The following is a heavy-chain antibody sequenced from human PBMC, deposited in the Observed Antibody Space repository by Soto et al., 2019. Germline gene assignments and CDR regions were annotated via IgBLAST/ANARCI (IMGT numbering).Heavy chain of an antibody. CDR1: GYTFTGYY. V-gene: IGHV1-2*04. CDR2: INPNSGGT. Sequence: ASVKVSCKASGYTFTGYYMHWVRQAPGQGLEWMGWINPNSGGTNYAQKFQGWVTMTRDTSISTAYMELSRLRSDDTAVYYCARGTETYYDILTGPTYYYGMDVWAQGNTVTVSS. D-gene: IGHD3-9*01. CDR3: ARGTETYYDILTGPTYYYGMDV. J-gene: IGHJ6*02.